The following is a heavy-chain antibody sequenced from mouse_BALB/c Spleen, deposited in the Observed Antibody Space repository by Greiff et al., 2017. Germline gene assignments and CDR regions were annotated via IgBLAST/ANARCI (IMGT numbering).Heavy chain of an antibody. V-gene: IGHV5-6-3*01. CDR3: ARDQRYYAMDY. CDR1: GFTFSSYG. Sequence: EVKVVESGGGLVQPGGSLKLSCAASGFTFSSYGMSWVRQTPDKRLELVATINSNGGSTYYPDSVKGRFTISRDNAKNTLNLQMSSLKSEDTAMYYCARDQRYYAMDYWGQGTSVTVSS. J-gene: IGHJ4*01. CDR2: INSNGGST.